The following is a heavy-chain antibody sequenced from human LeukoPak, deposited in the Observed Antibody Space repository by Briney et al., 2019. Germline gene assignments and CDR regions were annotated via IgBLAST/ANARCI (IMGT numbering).Heavy chain of an antibody. CDR3: AKDRNVGLDAIDV. CDR2: ISSSGSTI. CDR1: GFTFSDYY. J-gene: IGHJ3*01. V-gene: IGHV3-11*04. D-gene: IGHD3-10*02. Sequence: PGGSLRLSCAASGFTFSDYYMSWIRQAPGKGLEWVSYISSSGSTIYYADSVKGRFTISRDNAKNSLYLQMNSLRPEDTAVYYCAKDRNVGLDAIDVWGQGTLVTVSS.